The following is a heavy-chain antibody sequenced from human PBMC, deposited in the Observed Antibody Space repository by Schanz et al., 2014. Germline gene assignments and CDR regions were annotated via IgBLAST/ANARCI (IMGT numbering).Heavy chain of an antibody. J-gene: IGHJ4*02. V-gene: IGHV1-69*09. CDR1: GGTFSSDT. CDR3: ARDQSPYTNSSDVRYFDY. CDR2: IIPILGIA. D-gene: IGHD6-6*01. Sequence: QVQLVQSGAEVKKPGSSVKVSCKASGGTFSSDTFSWVRQAPGQGLEWMGWIIPILGIANYAQKFQGRVTITADRSTSTAYMELSSLRSEDTAVFYCARDQSPYTNSSDVRYFDYWGQGSLVTVSS.